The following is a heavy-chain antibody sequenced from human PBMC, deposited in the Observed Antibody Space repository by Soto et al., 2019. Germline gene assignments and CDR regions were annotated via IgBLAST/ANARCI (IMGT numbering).Heavy chain of an antibody. CDR1: GFTFSSYA. D-gene: IGHD3-3*01. CDR3: AKDRGYYDFWSGYPEMEFDP. Sequence: GGFLRLSCAASGFTFSSYAMSWVRQAPGKGLEWVSAISGSGGSTYYADSVKGRFTISRDNSKNTLYLQMNSLRAEDTAVYYCAKDRGYYDFWSGYPEMEFDPWGQGTLVTVSS. J-gene: IGHJ5*02. V-gene: IGHV3-23*01. CDR2: ISGSGGST.